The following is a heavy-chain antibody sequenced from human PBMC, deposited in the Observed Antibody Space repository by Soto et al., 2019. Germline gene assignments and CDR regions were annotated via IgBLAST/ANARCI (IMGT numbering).Heavy chain of an antibody. CDR3: ASNGGYENWFDP. Sequence: GASVKVSCKASGYTFTSYYMHWVRQAPGQGLEWMGIINPIGGSTSYAQKFQGRVTMTRDTSTSTVYMELSSLRSEDTAVYYCASNGGYENWFDPWGQGTLVTVSS. CDR1: GYTFTSYY. V-gene: IGHV1-46*01. J-gene: IGHJ5*02. CDR2: INPIGGST. D-gene: IGHD5-12*01.